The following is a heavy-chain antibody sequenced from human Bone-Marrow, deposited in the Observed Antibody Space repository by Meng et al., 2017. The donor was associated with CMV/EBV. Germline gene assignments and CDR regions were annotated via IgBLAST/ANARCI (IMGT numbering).Heavy chain of an antibody. CDR2: ISSSGSTL. J-gene: IGHJ4*02. CDR1: GFTFSDYY. CDR3: ARGLLDWLPNDY. V-gene: IGHV3-11*04. D-gene: IGHD5-18*01. Sequence: GESLKISCAASGFTFSDYYMSWIRQAPGKGLEWVSYISSSGSTLYYADSVKGRFTISRDNAKNSLSLQMNSLRAEDTAVYYCARGLLDWLPNDYWGQGTLVTVSS.